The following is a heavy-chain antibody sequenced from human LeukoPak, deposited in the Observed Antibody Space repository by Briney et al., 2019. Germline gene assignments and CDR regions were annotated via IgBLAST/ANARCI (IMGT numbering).Heavy chain of an antibody. Sequence: GGSLRLSCAGSGFTFSSFGIHWVRKAPGKGLEWVAVIWHDGSNKYYADSVQGRFTISRDNSKNTLYLQMNSLRVEDSAIYYCARDQLSETFDIWGQGTMVTVSS. D-gene: IGHD1-14*01. J-gene: IGHJ3*02. CDR2: IWHDGSNK. CDR3: ARDQLSETFDI. V-gene: IGHV3-33*01. CDR1: GFTFSSFG.